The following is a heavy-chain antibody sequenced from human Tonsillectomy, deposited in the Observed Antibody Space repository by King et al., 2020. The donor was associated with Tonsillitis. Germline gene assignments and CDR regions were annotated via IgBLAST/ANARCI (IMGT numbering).Heavy chain of an antibody. CDR1: GGTLSSYA. V-gene: IGHV1-69*09. CDR3: GRLGYGGYGEAEDWFGT. D-gene: IGHD5-12*01. Sequence: QLVQSGAEVKKPGSSVKVSCKASGGTLSSYAISWVRQAPGQGLEWMGRIIPILGIADYAQNFQGRVTITADQSTSTAYMELRSLRSVDTAVYYCGRLGYGGYGEAEDWFGTWGQGTLVTVSS. CDR2: IIPILGIA. J-gene: IGHJ5*02.